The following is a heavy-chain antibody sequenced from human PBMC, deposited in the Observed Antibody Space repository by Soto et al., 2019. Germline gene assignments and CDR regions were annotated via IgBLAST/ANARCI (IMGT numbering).Heavy chain of an antibody. CDR1: GFTFSSYA. CDR3: AKWRSRQWLVPGVY. D-gene: IGHD6-19*01. Sequence: EVQLLESGGGLVQPGGSLRLSCAASGFTFSSYAMSWVRQAPGKGLEWVSAISGGGGSTYYADSVKGRFTISRDNSKNTLYLQMNSLRAEDTAVYYCAKWRSRQWLVPGVYWGQGTLVTVSS. V-gene: IGHV3-23*01. J-gene: IGHJ4*02. CDR2: ISGGGGST.